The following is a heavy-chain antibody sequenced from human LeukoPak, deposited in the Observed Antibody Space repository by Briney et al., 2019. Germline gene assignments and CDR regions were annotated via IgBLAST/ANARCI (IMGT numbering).Heavy chain of an antibody. CDR2: TSSSGSTI. CDR3: ARADVALTYYYYGMDV. J-gene: IGHJ6*02. D-gene: IGHD3-9*01. V-gene: IGHV3-11*01. Sequence: GGSLRLSCTASGFTFSDYYMSWIRQAPGKGLEWVSYTSSSGSTIYYADSVKGRFTISRDNAKNSLYLQMNSLRAEDTAVYYCARADVALTYYYYGMDVWGQGTTVTVSS. CDR1: GFTFSDYY.